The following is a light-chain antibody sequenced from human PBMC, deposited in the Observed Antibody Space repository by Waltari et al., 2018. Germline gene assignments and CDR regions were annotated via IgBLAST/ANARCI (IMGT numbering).Light chain of an antibody. CDR3: SAWDSSLTTGL. Sequence: QSVLTQPPSASGAPGQRVTISCTGGSSNIAAGYYVCWYQQFPGTAPKLLIYENNKRPSGVSDRFSGSKSGTSASLTITGLQSEDEADYYCSAWDSSLTTGLFGGGTRLTVL. CDR1: SSNIAAGYY. J-gene: IGLJ2*01. V-gene: IGLV1-40*01. CDR2: ENN.